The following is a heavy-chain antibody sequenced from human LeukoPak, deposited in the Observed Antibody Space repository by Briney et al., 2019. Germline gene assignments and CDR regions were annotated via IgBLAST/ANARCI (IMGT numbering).Heavy chain of an antibody. CDR1: GGSISSGGYY. J-gene: IGHJ3*02. CDR3: ARATVEMATIRAFDI. D-gene: IGHD5-24*01. V-gene: IGHV4-31*03. CDR2: IYYSGST. Sequence: PSETLSLTCTVSGGSISSGGYYWSWIRQHPGKGLEWIGYIYYSGSTYYNPSLKSRVTISVDTSKNQFSLKLSSVTAADTAVYYCARATVEMATIRAFDIWGQGTMVTVSS.